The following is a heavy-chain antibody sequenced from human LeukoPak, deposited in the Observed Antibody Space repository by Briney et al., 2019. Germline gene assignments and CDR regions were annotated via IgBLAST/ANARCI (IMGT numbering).Heavy chain of an antibody. Sequence: GGSLRLSCAASGFTSSSYSMNWVRQAAGNGLEWVSSISSSSSYIYYAGSVKGRFTISRDNAKNSLYLQMNSLRAEDTAVYYCARFMKSRYFDLWGRGTLVTVSS. J-gene: IGHJ2*01. D-gene: IGHD3-16*01. CDR1: GFTSSSYS. V-gene: IGHV3-21*04. CDR3: ARFMKSRYFDL. CDR2: ISSSSSYI.